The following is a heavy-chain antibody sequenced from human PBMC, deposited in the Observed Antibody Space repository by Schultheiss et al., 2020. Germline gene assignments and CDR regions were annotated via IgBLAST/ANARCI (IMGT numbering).Heavy chain of an antibody. J-gene: IGHJ4*02. CDR3: ARWGRRYDFWSGSMGS. D-gene: IGHD3-3*01. V-gene: IGHV3-30-3*01. CDR2: ISYDGSNK. Sequence: GGSLRLSCAASGFTFSSYAMHWVRQAPGKGLEWVAVISYDGSNKYYADSVKGRFTISRDNSKNTLYLQMNSLRAEDTAVYYCARWGRRYDFWSGSMGSWGQGTLVTVSS. CDR1: GFTFSSYA.